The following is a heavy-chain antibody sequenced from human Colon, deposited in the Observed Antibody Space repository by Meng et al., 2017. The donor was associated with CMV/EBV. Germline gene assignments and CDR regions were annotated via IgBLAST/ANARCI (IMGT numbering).Heavy chain of an antibody. J-gene: IGHJ4*02. CDR2: ISWNSGSI. V-gene: IGHV3-9*01. CDR3: AKGYCSGGSCYFDY. Sequence: SCAASGFTFDDYAMHWVRQAPGKGLEWVSGISWNSGSIGYADSVKGRFTISRDNAKNSLYLQMNSLRAEDTALYYCAKGYCSGGSCYFDYWGQGTLVTVSS. CDR1: GFTFDDYA. D-gene: IGHD2-15*01.